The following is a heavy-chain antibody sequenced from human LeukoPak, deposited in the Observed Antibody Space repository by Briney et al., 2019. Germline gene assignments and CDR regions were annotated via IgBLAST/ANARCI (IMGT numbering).Heavy chain of an antibody. CDR3: AKDPYYYDSSGYDY. D-gene: IGHD3-22*01. CDR1: GFTFSSYA. J-gene: IGHJ4*02. CDR2: ISGSGGST. Sequence: GGSLRLSCAASGFTFSSYAMSWVRQAPGKGLEWVSAISGSGGSTYYADSVKGRFTISRDNSKNTLYLQMNSLRAEDTAVYYCAKDPYYYDSSGYDYWGQGTLVTVSS. V-gene: IGHV3-23*01.